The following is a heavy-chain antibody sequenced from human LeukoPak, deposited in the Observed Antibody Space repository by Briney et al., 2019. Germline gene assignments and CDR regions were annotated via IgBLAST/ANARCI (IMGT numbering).Heavy chain of an antibody. D-gene: IGHD2-21*01. Sequence: GGSLRLSCAASGFSFGNYWMNWVRQAPGKGLEWVANIKEDGSEKYYVDSVKGRFTISRDSAKNALYLQMNSLRAEDTAVYYCARLGLGGYSYSLDYWGQGTLVTVCS. V-gene: IGHV3-7*01. CDR3: ARLGLGGYSYSLDY. CDR2: IKEDGSEK. CDR1: GFSFGNYW. J-gene: IGHJ4*02.